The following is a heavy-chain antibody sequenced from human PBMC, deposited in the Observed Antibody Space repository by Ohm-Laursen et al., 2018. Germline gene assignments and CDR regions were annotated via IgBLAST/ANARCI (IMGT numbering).Heavy chain of an antibody. Sequence: GSLRLSCAASGVTFSTYTMNWVRQAPGKGLEWVSSISRSSSHIYYADSVKGRFTISRDNAKKSLYLQMNSLRAEDTALYYCTRDPYSNSASPAFDIWGQGTMVTVSS. CDR2: ISRSSSHI. J-gene: IGHJ3*02. V-gene: IGHV3-21*01. D-gene: IGHD6-6*01. CDR3: TRDPYSNSASPAFDI. CDR1: GVTFSTYT.